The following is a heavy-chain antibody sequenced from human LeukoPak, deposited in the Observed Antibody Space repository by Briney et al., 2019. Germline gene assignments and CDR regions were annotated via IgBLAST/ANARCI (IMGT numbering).Heavy chain of an antibody. V-gene: IGHV1-46*01. CDR3: ARDLEGNFDY. J-gene: IGHJ4*02. Sequence: GASVKVSCKASGYTFTSYYMHWVRQAPGQGLEWMGIINPSGGSTSYAQKFQGRVTMTRDTSISTAYMELSRLRSDDTAVYYCARDLEGNFDYWGQGTLVTVSS. CDR1: GYTFTSYY. CDR2: INPSGGST.